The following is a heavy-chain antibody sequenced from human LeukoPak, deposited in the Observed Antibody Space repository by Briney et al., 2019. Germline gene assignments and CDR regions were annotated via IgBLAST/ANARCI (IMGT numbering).Heavy chain of an antibody. V-gene: IGHV1-69*13. Sequence: SVKVSCKASGGTFSSYAISWVRQAPGQGLEWMAGIIPIFGTANYAQKFQGRVTITADESTSTAYLELSSLTSEDTAVYYCARVVLGRRWLQTSYYYGMDVWGQGTTVTVSS. CDR3: ARVVLGRRWLQTSYYYGMDV. D-gene: IGHD5-24*01. CDR1: GGTFSSYA. J-gene: IGHJ6*02. CDR2: IIPIFGTA.